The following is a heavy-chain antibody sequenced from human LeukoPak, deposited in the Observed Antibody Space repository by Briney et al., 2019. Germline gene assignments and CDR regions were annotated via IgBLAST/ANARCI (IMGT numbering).Heavy chain of an antibody. Sequence: SETLSLTCTVSGGSISSYYWSWIRQPPGKGLEWIGSIYYGRTTYYNPSLNSRVTISVVTSKNQFSLQLNSVTAADTAVYYCVRHDGRGGATMGALDSWGQGSLVTVSS. CDR2: IYYGRTT. D-gene: IGHD5-12*01. J-gene: IGHJ4*02. CDR3: VRHDGRGGATMGALDS. CDR1: GGSISSYY. V-gene: IGHV4-59*05.